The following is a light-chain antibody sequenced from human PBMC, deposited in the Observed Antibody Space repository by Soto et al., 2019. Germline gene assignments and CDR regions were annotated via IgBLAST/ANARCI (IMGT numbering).Light chain of an antibody. CDR2: GAS. CDR1: QSVSSN. J-gene: IGKJ1*01. Sequence: EIVMTQSPATLSVSPGERATLSCRASQSVSSNLAWYQQKPGQAPRLLIFGASTRATGIPARFSGSGYGTDITLSICSLLSEDFSLYYCELYYYCLPWTFGQGTKVEIQ. V-gene: IGKV3-15*01. CDR3: ELYYYCLPWT.